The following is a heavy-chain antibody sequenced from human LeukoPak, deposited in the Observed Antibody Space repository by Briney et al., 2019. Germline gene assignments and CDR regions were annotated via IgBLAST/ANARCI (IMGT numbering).Heavy chain of an antibody. CDR3: ARHHSSGLDY. J-gene: IGHJ4*02. V-gene: IGHV4-59*08. Sequence: PSETLSLTCTVSGGSISSYYWTWIRQSPGKGLERIAYSHNNGNTKYNPSLKSRVTISLDTSKNEISLKLTSVTAADTAVYYCARHHSSGLDYWGQGILVTVSS. CDR1: GGSISSYY. D-gene: IGHD6-19*01. CDR2: SHNNGNT.